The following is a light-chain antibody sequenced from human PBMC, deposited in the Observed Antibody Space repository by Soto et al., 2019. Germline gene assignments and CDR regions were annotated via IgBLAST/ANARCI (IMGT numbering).Light chain of an antibody. V-gene: IGKV3-11*01. J-gene: IGKJ2*01. CDR1: QSISTY. CDR2: DAS. Sequence: EIVLTQSPATLSLSPGERATLSCRASQSISTYLAWYQQKPGQAPRLLIYDASNRAPGIPARISGRGSGTDFTLTISSLEPEDLAIYYCQERSSWPRMYTCGQGTKLEIK. CDR3: QERSSWPRMYT.